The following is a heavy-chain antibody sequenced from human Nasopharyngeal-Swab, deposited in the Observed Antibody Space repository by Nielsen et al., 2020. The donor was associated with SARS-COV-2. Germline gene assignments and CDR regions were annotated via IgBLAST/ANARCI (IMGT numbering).Heavy chain of an antibody. Sequence: GESLKISCAASGFTVSSNYMSWVRQAPGKGLEWVSVIYSGGSTYYADSVKGRFTISRDNSKNTLYLQMNSRRAEDTAVYYCAGATNKYYYYYYMDVWGKGTTVTVSS. CDR3: AGATNKYYYYYYMDV. D-gene: IGHD5-12*01. J-gene: IGHJ6*03. V-gene: IGHV3-53*01. CDR1: GFTVSSNY. CDR2: IYSGGST.